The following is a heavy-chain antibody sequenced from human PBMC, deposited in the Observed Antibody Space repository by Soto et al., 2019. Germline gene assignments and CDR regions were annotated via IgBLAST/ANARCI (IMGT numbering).Heavy chain of an antibody. J-gene: IGHJ3*02. CDR2: IYYIGTT. CDR3: ARSGSKYGANAFDI. D-gene: IGHD5-18*01. CDR1: GGSISGYY. V-gene: IGHV4-59*01. Sequence: SETLSLTCTVSGGSISGYYWNWIREPPGKGLEYIGHIYYIGTTNYNPSLKSRATISVDTSKNQFSLKLTSVTAADTAVYFCARSGSKYGANAFDIWDQGTMVTVSS.